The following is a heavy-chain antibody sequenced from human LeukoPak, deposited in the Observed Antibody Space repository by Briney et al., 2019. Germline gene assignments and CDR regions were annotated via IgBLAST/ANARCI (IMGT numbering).Heavy chain of an antibody. J-gene: IGHJ5*02. CDR1: GYTFTGYY. CDR3: ARAPPYYDFWSGQWGVSWFDP. D-gene: IGHD3-3*01. V-gene: IGHV1-2*02. Sequence: ASVKVSCKASGYTFTGYYMHWVRQAPGQGLEWMGWINPNSGGTNYAQKFQGRVTMTRDTSISTAYMELSRLRSDDTAVYYCARAPPYYDFWSGQWGVSWFDPWGQGTLVTVSS. CDR2: INPNSGGT.